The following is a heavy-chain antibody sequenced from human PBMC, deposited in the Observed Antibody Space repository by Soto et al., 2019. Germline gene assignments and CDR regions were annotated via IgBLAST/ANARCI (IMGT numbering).Heavy chain of an antibody. Sequence: QLQLQESGPGLVKPSETLSLTCIVSGGSISSTTHYWDWIRQPPGKGLEWIGSIYYSGDTYYNSSLKRRITSSVYTSRAQFSLRLSSVTAADTAFYYCARRDRVTNSRRGFFDVWGQGALVTVSS. J-gene: IGHJ4*02. CDR2: IYYSGDT. CDR3: ARRDRVTNSRRGFFDV. CDR1: GGSISSTTHY. V-gene: IGHV4-39*01. D-gene: IGHD2-2*01.